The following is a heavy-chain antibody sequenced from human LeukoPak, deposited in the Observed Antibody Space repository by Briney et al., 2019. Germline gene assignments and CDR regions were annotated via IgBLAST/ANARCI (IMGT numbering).Heavy chain of an antibody. J-gene: IGHJ4*02. CDR1: GYSFTSYW. D-gene: IGHD3-10*01. CDR3: ASEGDGSGSLSL. Sequence: PGESLKISCKGSGYSFTSYWIGWVRQATGQGLEWMGWMNPNSGNTGYAQKFQGRVTMTRNTSISTAYMELSSLRSEDTAVYYCASEGDGSGSLSLWGQGTLVTVSS. V-gene: IGHV1-8*02. CDR2: MNPNSGNT.